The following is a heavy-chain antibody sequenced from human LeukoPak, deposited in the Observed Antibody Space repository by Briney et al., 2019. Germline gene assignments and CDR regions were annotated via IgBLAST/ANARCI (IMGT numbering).Heavy chain of an antibody. Sequence: ASVKVSCKASGYTFTSYDINWVRQATGQGLEWMGWMNPNSGNTGYAQKFQGRVTMTRNTSISTAYMELSSLRSDDAAVYYCVCYNSSGYSDYYFDYWGQGTLVTVSS. D-gene: IGHD3-22*01. J-gene: IGHJ4*02. CDR3: VCYNSSGYSDYYFDY. CDR1: GYTFTSYD. V-gene: IGHV1-8*01. CDR2: MNPNSGNT.